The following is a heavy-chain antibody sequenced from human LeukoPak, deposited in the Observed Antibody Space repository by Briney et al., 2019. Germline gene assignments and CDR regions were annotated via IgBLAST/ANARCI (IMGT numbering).Heavy chain of an antibody. V-gene: IGHV3-49*04. CDR1: GFTFGDYA. Sequence: GRSLRLSCTASGFTFGDYAMSWVRQAPGKGLEWVGFITSKTYGGTTEYAASVKGRFIISRDDSISIAYLEMNNLKTEDTAVYYCTRVQLIDYYYSGVDVWGQGTTVTVSS. CDR3: TRVQLIDYYYSGVDV. D-gene: IGHD6-13*01. CDR2: ITSKTYGGTT. J-gene: IGHJ6*02.